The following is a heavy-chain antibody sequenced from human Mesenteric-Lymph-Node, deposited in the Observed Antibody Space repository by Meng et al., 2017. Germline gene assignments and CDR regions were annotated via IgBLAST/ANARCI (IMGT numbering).Heavy chain of an antibody. CDR2: IGSGGDYS. Sequence: GGSLRLSCVASGFTFSTYTMNWVRQAPGKGLEWVSSIGSGGDYSFHADSVKGRFTVSRDNAENSLYLQMSSLRAEDTAVYHCARDTHKLRYFEYWGQGTMVTVSS. J-gene: IGHJ4*02. CDR3: ARDTHKLRYFEY. D-gene: IGHD3-16*01. CDR1: GFTFSTYT. V-gene: IGHV3-21*01.